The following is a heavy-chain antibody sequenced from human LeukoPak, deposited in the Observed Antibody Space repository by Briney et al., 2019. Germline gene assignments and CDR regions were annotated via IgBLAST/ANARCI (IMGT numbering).Heavy chain of an antibody. V-gene: IGHV3-53*01. Sequence: GGSLRLSCAASGFTARSNYMTWVRQAPGKGLEWVSVMYSGDSTYYDDSVKGRFTISRDNSKNTLDLQMSSLRDEDTGVYYCARADGYSSWFVHWGQGTLVTVSS. D-gene: IGHD5-18*01. CDR2: MYSGDST. CDR3: ARADGYSSWFVH. J-gene: IGHJ5*02. CDR1: GFTARSNY.